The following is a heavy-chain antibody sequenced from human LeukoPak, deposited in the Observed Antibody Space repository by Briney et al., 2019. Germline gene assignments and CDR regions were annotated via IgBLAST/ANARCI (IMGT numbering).Heavy chain of an antibody. Sequence: QSGGSLRLSCAASGFTFDDYAMHWVRQAPGKGLEWVSGISWNSGSIGYADSVKGRFTISRDNAKNSLYLQMNSLRAEDTALYYCAKSSRYYYYGMDVWGQGTTVTVSS. CDR3: AKSSRYYYYGMDV. D-gene: IGHD6-13*01. V-gene: IGHV3-9*01. CDR1: GFTFDDYA. CDR2: ISWNSGSI. J-gene: IGHJ6*02.